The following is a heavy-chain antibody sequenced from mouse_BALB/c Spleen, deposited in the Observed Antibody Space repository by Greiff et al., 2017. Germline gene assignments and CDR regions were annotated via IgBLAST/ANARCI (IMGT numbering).Heavy chain of an antibody. Sequence: VQVVESGPGLVAPSQSLSITCTVSGFSLTGYGVNWVRQPPGKGLEWLGMIWGDGSTDYNSALKSRLSTSKDNSKCQGFFKMNSLRTADTARYYWGREGGRGGYVDVWGAGTTVTVSS. CDR1: GFSLTGYG. CDR2: IWGDGST. V-gene: IGHV2-6-7*01. CDR3: GREGGRGGYVDV. J-gene: IGHJ1*01.